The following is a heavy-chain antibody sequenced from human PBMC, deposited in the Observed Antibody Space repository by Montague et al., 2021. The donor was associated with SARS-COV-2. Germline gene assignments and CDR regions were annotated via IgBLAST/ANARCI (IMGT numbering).Heavy chain of an antibody. D-gene: IGHD3-22*01. J-gene: IGHJ6*02. CDR2: ISNSGGRT. CDR3: AKSGVVINPYYYYGMDA. CDR1: GFTFSSYA. V-gene: IGHV3-23*01. Sequence: SLRLSCAASGFTFSSYALTWVRQAPGKGLEWVSAISNSGGRTYYADSVKGRFTISRDNSKNTLYLQMNSLRGEDTAIYYCAKSGVVINPYYYYGMDAWGQGTTVTVSS.